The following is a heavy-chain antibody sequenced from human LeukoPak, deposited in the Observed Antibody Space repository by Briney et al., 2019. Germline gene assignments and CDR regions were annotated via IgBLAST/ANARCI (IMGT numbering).Heavy chain of an antibody. V-gene: IGHV3-7*01. D-gene: IGHD3-10*01. Sequence: GGSLRLSCAASGFTFSGYWISWVRQAPAKGLEWVANIKQDGSKKNYVDSVKGRFTISRDNAKNSLYLEMNSLRAEDTAVYYYARDEPMGSYWGQGTLVTVSS. J-gene: IGHJ4*02. CDR3: ARDEPMGSY. CDR2: IKQDGSKK. CDR1: GFTFSGYW.